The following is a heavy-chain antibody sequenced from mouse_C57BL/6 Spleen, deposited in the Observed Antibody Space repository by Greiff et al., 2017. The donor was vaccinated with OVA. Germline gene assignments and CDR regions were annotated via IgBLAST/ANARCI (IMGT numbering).Heavy chain of an antibody. D-gene: IGHD1-1*01. CDR1: GFTFSDYG. CDR3: AGQAVTTVVAGNYFDY. V-gene: IGHV5-17*01. J-gene: IGHJ2*01. Sequence: VQLKQSGGGLVKPGGSLKLSCAASGFTFSDYGMHWVRQAPEKGLEWVAYISSGSSTIYYADTVKGRFTISRDNAKNTLFLQMTSLRSEDTAMYYCAGQAVTTVVAGNYFDYWGQGTTLTVSS. CDR2: ISSGSSTI.